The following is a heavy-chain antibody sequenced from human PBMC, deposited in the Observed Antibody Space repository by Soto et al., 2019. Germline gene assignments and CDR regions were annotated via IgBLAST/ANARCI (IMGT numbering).Heavy chain of an antibody. CDR2: INPNGGST. J-gene: IGHJ4*02. CDR1: GYIFIHYS. CDR3: ARSLLQGDF. V-gene: IGHV1-46*01. D-gene: IGHD2-21*01. Sequence: QVQLVQSGAEVKKPGASVKVSCKASGYIFIHYSIHWVRQAPGQGLEWMAIINPNGGSTNYAQKFQGRVTVTSDTSTSTVSMELNSLGSDDTAVYFCARSLLQGDFWGQGTLFTVSS.